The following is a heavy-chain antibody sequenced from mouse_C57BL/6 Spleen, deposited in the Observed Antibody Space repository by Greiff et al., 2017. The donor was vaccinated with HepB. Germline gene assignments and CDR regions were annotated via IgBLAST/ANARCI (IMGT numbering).Heavy chain of an antibody. V-gene: IGHV1-55*01. CDR3: ARKSYGSSSFAY. CDR2: IYPGSGST. J-gene: IGHJ3*01. Sequence: VQLQQPGAELVKPGASVKMSCKASGYTFTSYWITWVKQRPGQGLEWIGDIYPGSGSTNYNEKFKSKATLTVDTSSSTAYMQLSSLTSEDSAVYCCARKSYGSSSFAYWGQGTLVTVSA. D-gene: IGHD1-1*01. CDR1: GYTFTSYW.